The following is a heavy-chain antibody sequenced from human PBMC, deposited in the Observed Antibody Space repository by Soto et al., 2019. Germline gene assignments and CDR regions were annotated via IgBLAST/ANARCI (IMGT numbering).Heavy chain of an antibody. CDR1: GFTFSSYA. D-gene: IGHD3-16*01. V-gene: IGHV3-23*01. J-gene: IGHJ4*02. CDR2: ISGSGGST. Sequence: EVQLLESGGGLVQPGGSLRLSCAASGFTFSSYAMSWVRQAPGKGLEWVSAISGSGGSTYYADSVKGRFTISRDNSKNTLYLQMNSLRAEDTAVYYCAKAKERPRFMITSRSYYFDYWGQGTLVTVSS. CDR3: AKAKERPRFMITSRSYYFDY.